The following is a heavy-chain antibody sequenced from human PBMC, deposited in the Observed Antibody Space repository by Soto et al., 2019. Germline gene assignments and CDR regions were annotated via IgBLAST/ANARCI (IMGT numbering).Heavy chain of an antibody. V-gene: IGHV4-39*01. Sequence: PSETLSLTCTVSGGXISSSSYYWGWIRQPPGKGLEWIGSIYYSGSTYYNPSLKSRVTISVDTSKNQFSLKLSSVTAADTAVYYCARLRYSNYKYYFDYWGQGTLVTVSS. CDR1: GGXISSSSYY. D-gene: IGHD4-4*01. J-gene: IGHJ4*02. CDR2: IYYSGST. CDR3: ARLRYSNYKYYFDY.